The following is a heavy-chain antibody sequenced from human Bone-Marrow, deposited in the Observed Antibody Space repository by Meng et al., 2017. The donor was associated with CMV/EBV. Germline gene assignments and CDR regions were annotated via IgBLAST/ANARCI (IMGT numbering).Heavy chain of an antibody. CDR1: GGSISSYY. Sequence: SETLSLTCTVSGGSISSYYWSWIRQPPGKGLEWIGYIYYSGSTNYNPSLKSRVTISVDTSKNQFSLKLSSVTAADTAVYYCARSGYSSSWYGLWGQGTLVTVSS. V-gene: IGHV4-59*12. D-gene: IGHD6-13*01. J-gene: IGHJ4*02. CDR3: ARSGYSSSWYGL. CDR2: IYYSGST.